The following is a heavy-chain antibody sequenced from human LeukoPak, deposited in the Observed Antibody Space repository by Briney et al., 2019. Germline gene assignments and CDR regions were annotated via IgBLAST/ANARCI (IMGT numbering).Heavy chain of an antibody. Sequence: GGSLRLSCAASELTFSSYTMSWVRQAPGKGLEWVSTISDSGGSTYYADSVKGRFTISRDNSKNTLYLQMNSLRAEDTAVYYCARDRGYFDYWGQGTLVTVSS. CDR2: ISDSGGST. V-gene: IGHV3-23*01. D-gene: IGHD3-10*01. CDR3: ARDRGYFDY. CDR1: ELTFSSYT. J-gene: IGHJ4*02.